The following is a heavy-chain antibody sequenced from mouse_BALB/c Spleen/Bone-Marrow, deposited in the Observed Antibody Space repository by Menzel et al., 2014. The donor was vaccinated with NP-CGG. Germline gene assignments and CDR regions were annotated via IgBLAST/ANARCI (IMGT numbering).Heavy chain of an antibody. CDR3: ARSGGYGNDLAWFAY. Sequence: EVQLQQSGAELVKPGASVKLSCTASGFNIKDTYMHWVKQRPEQGLEWIGRIDPANGNTKYDPKFQGKATITADTSSNTAYLQLSSLTSEDTAVYYCARSGGYGNDLAWFAYWGQGTLVTVSA. CDR2: IDPANGNT. J-gene: IGHJ3*01. CDR1: GFNIKDTY. D-gene: IGHD2-10*02. V-gene: IGHV14-3*02.